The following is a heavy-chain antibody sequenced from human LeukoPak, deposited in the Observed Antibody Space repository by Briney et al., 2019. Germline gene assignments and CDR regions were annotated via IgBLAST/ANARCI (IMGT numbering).Heavy chain of an antibody. Sequence: SETLSLTCTVSGGSISSSSYYWGWIRQPPGKGLEWIGSIYYSGSTYYNPSLKSRVTISVDTSKDQFSLKLSSVTAADTALYYCARHKLSLVGATDYWGQGTLVTVSS. CDR2: IYYSGST. V-gene: IGHV4-39*01. CDR1: GGSISSSSYY. CDR3: ARHKLSLVGATDY. D-gene: IGHD1-26*01. J-gene: IGHJ4*02.